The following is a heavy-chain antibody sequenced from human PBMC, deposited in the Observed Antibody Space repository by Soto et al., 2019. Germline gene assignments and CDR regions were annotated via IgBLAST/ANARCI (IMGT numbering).Heavy chain of an antibody. D-gene: IGHD3-3*01. CDR3: TRPRVYDFWSGYYRKGPYYYYMDV. CDR1: GFTFGDYA. J-gene: IGHJ6*03. Sequence: PGGSLRLSCTASGFTFGDYAMSWFRQAPGKGLEWVGFIRSKAYGGTTEYAASVKGRFTISRDDSKSIAYLQMNSLKTEDTAVYYCTRPRVYDFWSGYYRKGPYYYYMDVWGKGTTVTVSS. V-gene: IGHV3-49*03. CDR2: IRSKAYGGTT.